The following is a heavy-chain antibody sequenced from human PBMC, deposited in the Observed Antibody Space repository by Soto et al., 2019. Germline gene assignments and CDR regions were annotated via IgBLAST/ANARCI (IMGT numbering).Heavy chain of an antibody. CDR2: IYYSGST. CDR3: ARESGGSESYHIHWFDP. Sequence: SETLSLTCTVSGGSISSGDYYWSWIRQPPGKGLEWIGYIYYSGSTYYNPSLKSRVTISVDTSKNQFSLKLSSVTAADTAVYYCARESGGSESYHIHWFDPWGQGTLVTVSS. CDR1: GGSISSGDYY. V-gene: IGHV4-30-4*01. J-gene: IGHJ5*02. D-gene: IGHD3-10*01.